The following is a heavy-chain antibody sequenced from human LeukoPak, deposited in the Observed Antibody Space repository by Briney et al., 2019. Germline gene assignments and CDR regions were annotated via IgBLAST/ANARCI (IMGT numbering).Heavy chain of an antibody. Sequence: SETLSLTCAVYGGSFSGYYWSWIRQPPGKGLEWIGEINHSGSTNYNPSLKSRVTISVDTSKNQFSLKLSSVTAADTAVYYCARASGRLPFYYYYGMDVWGQGTTVTVSS. CDR2: INHSGST. J-gene: IGHJ6*02. CDR1: GGSFSGYY. CDR3: ARASGRLPFYYYYGMDV. D-gene: IGHD6-25*01. V-gene: IGHV4-34*01.